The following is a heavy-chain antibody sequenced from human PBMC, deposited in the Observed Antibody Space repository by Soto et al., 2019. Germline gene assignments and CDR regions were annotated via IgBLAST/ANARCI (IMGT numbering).Heavy chain of an antibody. CDR1: GYTFTSYD. J-gene: IGHJ3*02. CDR2: ISAYNGNT. CDR3: ARDVGYSSTWEI. D-gene: IGHD6-13*01. Sequence: GASVKVSCKASGYTFTSYDINWVRQATGQGLEWMGWISAYNGNTNYAQKLQGRVTMTTDTSTSTAFMELRSLRSDDTAVYYCARDVGYSSTWEIWGQGTMVTVSS. V-gene: IGHV1-18*01.